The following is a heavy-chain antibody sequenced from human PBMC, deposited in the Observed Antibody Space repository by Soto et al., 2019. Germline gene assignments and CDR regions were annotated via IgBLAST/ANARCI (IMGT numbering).Heavy chain of an antibody. V-gene: IGHV3-48*03. CDR2: ISSSGSAI. CDR3: AGGGSYPSN. J-gene: IGHJ4*02. D-gene: IGHD1-26*01. CDR1: GFTFSSCE. Sequence: PGGSLRLSCAASGFTFSSCEMNWVRQAPGKGLEWVSYISSSGSAIYYADSVKGRFTISRDNAKNSLYLQMNSLRAEDTAVYYCAGGGSYPSNWGQGTLVTVSS.